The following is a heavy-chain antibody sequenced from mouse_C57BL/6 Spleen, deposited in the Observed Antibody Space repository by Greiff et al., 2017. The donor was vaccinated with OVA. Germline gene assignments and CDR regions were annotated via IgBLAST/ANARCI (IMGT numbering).Heavy chain of an antibody. D-gene: IGHD1-2*01. CDR1: GYTFTSYW. CDR3: ARSRGTTAHGYFDV. J-gene: IGHJ1*03. V-gene: IGHV1-52*01. CDR2: IDPSDSET. Sequence: QVQLQQPGAELVRPGSSVKLSCKASGYTFTSYWMHWVKQRPIQGLEWIGNIDPSDSETHYNQKFKDKATLTVDKSSSTAYMQLSSLTSEDSAVYYCARSRGTTAHGYFDVWGTGTTVTVSS.